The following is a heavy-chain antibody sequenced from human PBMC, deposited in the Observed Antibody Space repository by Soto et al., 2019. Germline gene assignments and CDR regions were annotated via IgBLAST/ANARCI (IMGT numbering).Heavy chain of an antibody. Sequence: DVRLLESGGGLVQPEGSLRLSCAASGFTFSSYVMGWVRQGPGKGLEWVAVVSIGGSTHYADSVRGRFTISRDNSKNTLSLQMNSLTAEDTAVYFCAKRRGAGGHFDYWGQGALVTVSS. CDR2: VSIGGST. V-gene: IGHV3-23*01. CDR3: AKRRGAGGHFDY. CDR1: GFTFSSYV. J-gene: IGHJ4*02. D-gene: IGHD2-15*01.